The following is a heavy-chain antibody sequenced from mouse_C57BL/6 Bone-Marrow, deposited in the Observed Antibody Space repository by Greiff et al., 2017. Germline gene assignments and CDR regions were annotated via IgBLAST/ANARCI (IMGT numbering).Heavy chain of an antibody. V-gene: IGHV1-18*01. Sequence: EVQLQESGPELVKPGASVKIPCKASGYTFTDYNMDWVKQSHGKSLEWIGDINPNNGGTIYNQKFKGKATLTVDKSSSTAYMELRSLTSEDTAVYYCARKSSPYYYAMDYWGQGTSVTVSS. J-gene: IGHJ4*01. CDR1: GYTFTDYN. CDR3: ARKSSPYYYAMDY. CDR2: INPNNGGT. D-gene: IGHD1-1*01.